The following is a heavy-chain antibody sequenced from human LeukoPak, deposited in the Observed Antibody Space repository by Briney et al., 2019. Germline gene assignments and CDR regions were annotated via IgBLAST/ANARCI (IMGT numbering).Heavy chain of an antibody. CDR3: ATSFPPAYYYDSSGRDFDL. Sequence: ASVKVSCKVSGYTLTELSMHWVRQAPGKGLEWMGGFDPEDGETIYAQKFQGRVTMTEDTSTDTAYMELSSLRSEDTAVYYCATSFPPAYYYDSSGRDFDLWGRGTLVTVSS. CDR1: GYTLTELS. J-gene: IGHJ2*01. D-gene: IGHD3-22*01. CDR2: FDPEDGET. V-gene: IGHV1-24*01.